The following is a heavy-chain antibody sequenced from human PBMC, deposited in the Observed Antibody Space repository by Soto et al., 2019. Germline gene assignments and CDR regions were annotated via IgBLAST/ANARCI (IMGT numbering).Heavy chain of an antibody. V-gene: IGHV1-69*01. CDR2: IIPIFGTA. Sequence: QVQLVQSGAEVKKPGSSVKVSCKASGGTFSSYAISWVRQAPGQGLEWMGGIIPIFGTANYAQKFQGRDTITADESTSTAYMELSSLRSEDTAVYYCARDHPTRPYYYYYGMDVWGQGTTVTVSS. J-gene: IGHJ6*02. CDR1: GGTFSSYA. D-gene: IGHD6-25*01. CDR3: ARDHPTRPYYYYYGMDV.